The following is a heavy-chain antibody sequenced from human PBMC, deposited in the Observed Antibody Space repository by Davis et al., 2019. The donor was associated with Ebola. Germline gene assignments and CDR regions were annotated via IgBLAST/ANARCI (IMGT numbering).Heavy chain of an antibody. CDR3: AKGAPGYSYGIFDY. V-gene: IGHV3-30*04. Sequence: GESLKISCVASGFTFSNHAMHWVRQAPGKGLEWVAVTSHNERERFYGESVQGRFTISRDNSKNSLYLQMNSLRTEDTALYYCAKGAPGYSYGIFDYWGQGTLVTVSS. D-gene: IGHD5-18*01. CDR1: GFTFSNHA. J-gene: IGHJ4*02. CDR2: TSHNERER.